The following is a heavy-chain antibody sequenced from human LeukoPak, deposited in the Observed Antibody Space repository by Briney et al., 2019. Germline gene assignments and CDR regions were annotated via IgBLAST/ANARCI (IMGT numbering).Heavy chain of an antibody. J-gene: IGHJ1*01. Sequence: SETLSLTCAVYGGSFSGYYWSWIRQPPGKGLEWIGEINHSGSTNYNPSLKSRVTISVDTSKNQFSLKLSSVTAADAAVYYCARASPSLRPSSRGYYYRAIEYFQHWGQGTLVTVSS. D-gene: IGHD3-22*01. CDR3: ARASPSLRPSSRGYYYRAIEYFQH. V-gene: IGHV4-34*01. CDR2: INHSGST. CDR1: GGSFSGYY.